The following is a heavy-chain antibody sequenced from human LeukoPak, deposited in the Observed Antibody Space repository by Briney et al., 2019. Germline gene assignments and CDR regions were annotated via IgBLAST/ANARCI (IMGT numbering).Heavy chain of an antibody. CDR1: GYSISSAYY. Sequence: SETLSLTCTVSGYSISSAYYWGWIRQPPGKGLEWTGRTYHSGSTYYNPSLKSRVTISVDTSKNQFSLKLSSVTAADTAVYYCARCRNDYGDYVPLDYFDYWGQGTLVTVSS. J-gene: IGHJ4*02. V-gene: IGHV4-38-2*02. CDR3: ARCRNDYGDYVPLDYFDY. D-gene: IGHD4-17*01. CDR2: TYHSGST.